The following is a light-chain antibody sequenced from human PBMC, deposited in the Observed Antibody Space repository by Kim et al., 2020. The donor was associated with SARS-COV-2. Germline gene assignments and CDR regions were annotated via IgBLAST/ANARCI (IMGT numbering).Light chain of an antibody. CDR1: SSDFCGSTY. CDR2: DVS. CDR3: TSYTSSYV. J-gene: IGLJ1*01. V-gene: IGLV2-14*03. Sequence: PAQSIHLPCTGTSSDFCGSTYVPWYQQHPRKAPRLMIYDVSNRPSPVSNRFSGSKSGNTASLTISGLRAEDEADYYCTSYTSSYVFGPGTKVTVL.